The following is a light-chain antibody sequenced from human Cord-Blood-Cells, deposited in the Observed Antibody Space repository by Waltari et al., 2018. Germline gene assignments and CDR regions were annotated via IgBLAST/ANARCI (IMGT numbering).Light chain of an antibody. CDR1: SLRSSY. CDR3: NSRDSSGNHLDVV. J-gene: IGLJ2*01. CDR2: GKN. Sequence: SSELTQAPAVSVALGQTVRITCQGDSLRSSYASWYKQKPGQAPVLVIYGKNNRPSGIPDRFSGSSSGNTASLTITGAQAEDEADYYCNSRDSSGNHLDVVFGGGTKLTVL. V-gene: IGLV3-19*01.